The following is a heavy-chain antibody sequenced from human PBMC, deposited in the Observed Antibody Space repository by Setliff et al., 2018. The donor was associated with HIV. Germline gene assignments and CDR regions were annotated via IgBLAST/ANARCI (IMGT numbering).Heavy chain of an antibody. CDR3: ARRIYRYSSGWSFDY. V-gene: IGHV3-7*01. J-gene: IGHJ4*02. CDR2: IKQDGSEK. D-gene: IGHD6-19*01. Sequence: GGSLRLSCAGSGFTFNTYYMSWVRKAPGKSLEWVANIKQDGSEKYYVDYVKGRFIISRDNAKKSLFLQMNSLRVEDTAIYYCARRIYRYSSGWSFDYWGQGTLVTVSS. CDR1: GFTFNTYY.